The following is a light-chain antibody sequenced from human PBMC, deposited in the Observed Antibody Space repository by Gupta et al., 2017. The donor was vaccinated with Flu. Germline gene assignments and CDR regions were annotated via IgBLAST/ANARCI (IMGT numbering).Light chain of an antibody. Sequence: SLVHMPESQGERPTRSCRDSQSVSSNLEWYQQKPGQAPRLFIYGASNRANGIADRFSGSGYVTEFTLTSSSRQSEDFAVYYWQQYNNWPTFGQGTKLEIK. V-gene: IGKV3-15*01. CDR1: QSVSSN. CDR3: QQYNNWPT. J-gene: IGKJ2*01. CDR2: GAS.